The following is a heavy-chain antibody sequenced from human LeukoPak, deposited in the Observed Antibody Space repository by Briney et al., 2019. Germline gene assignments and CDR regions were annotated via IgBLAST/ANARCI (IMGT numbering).Heavy chain of an antibody. Sequence: GASVRVSCKASGYTFTTYGIGWVRQAPGQGLEWMGWISAYNGNTNYAQKLQGRVTMTTDTSTSTAYMELRSLRSDDTAVYYCARDLSSLPPRVMDVWGKGTTVTVSS. CDR1: GYTFTTYG. V-gene: IGHV1-18*01. CDR2: ISAYNGNT. CDR3: ARDLSSLPPRVMDV. D-gene: IGHD6-6*01. J-gene: IGHJ6*03.